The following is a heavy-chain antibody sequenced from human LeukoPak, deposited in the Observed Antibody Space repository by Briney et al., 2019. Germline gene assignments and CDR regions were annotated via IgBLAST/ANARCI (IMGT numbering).Heavy chain of an antibody. J-gene: IGHJ4*02. D-gene: IGHD2-2*01. CDR2: ISGSGGST. V-gene: IGHV3-23*01. CDR3: AKNFPGRVVPAAMGY. CDR1: GFTFSSYA. Sequence: GGSLRLSCAASGFTFSSYAMSWVRQAPGKGLEWVSAISGSGGSTYYADSVEGRFTISRDNSKNTMYLQMNSLRAEDTAVYYCAKNFPGRVVPAAMGYWGQGTLVTVSS.